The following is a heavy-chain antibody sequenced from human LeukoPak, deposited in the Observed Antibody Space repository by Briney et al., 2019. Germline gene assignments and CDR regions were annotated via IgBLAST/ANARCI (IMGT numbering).Heavy chain of an antibody. J-gene: IGHJ6*04. Sequence: GGSLRLSCAASGFTFSSYEMNWVRQAPGKGLGWVAYISSSGSTIYYADSVKGRFTISRDNAKNSLYLQMNSLRAEDTAVYYCAELGITMIGGVWGKGTTVTISS. CDR3: AELGITMIGGV. CDR1: GFTFSSYE. D-gene: IGHD3-10*02. V-gene: IGHV3-48*03. CDR2: ISSSGSTI.